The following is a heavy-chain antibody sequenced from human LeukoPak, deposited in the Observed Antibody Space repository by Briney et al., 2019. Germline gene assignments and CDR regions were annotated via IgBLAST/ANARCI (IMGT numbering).Heavy chain of an antibody. CDR1: GGSISSYY. J-gene: IGHJ6*03. V-gene: IGHV4-59*08. CDR2: IYYSGST. Sequence: PSGTLSLTCTVSGGSISSYYWSWIRQPPGKGLEWIGYIYYSGSTNYNPSLKSRVTISVDTSKNQFSLKLSSVTAADTAVYYCARSSRGYSARGYYYYYMDVWGKGTTVTVSS. CDR3: ARSSRGYSARGYYYYYMDV. D-gene: IGHD1-26*01.